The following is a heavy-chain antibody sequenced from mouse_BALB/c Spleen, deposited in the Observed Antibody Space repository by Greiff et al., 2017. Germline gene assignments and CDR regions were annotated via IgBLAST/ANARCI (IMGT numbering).Heavy chain of an antibody. V-gene: IGHV5-6-5*01. J-gene: IGHJ4*01. CDR3: ARGGYGSSIYYAMDY. CDR1: GFTFSSYA. D-gene: IGHD1-1*01. CDR2: ISSGGST. Sequence: DVQLVESGGGLVKPGGSLKLSCAASGFTFSSYAMSWVRQTPEKRLEWVASISSGGSTYYPDSVKGRFTISRDNARNILYLQMSSLRSEDTAMYYCARGGYGSSIYYAMDYWGQGTSVTVSS.